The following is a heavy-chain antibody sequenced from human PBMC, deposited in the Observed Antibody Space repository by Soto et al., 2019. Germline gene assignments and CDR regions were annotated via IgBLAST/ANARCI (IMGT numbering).Heavy chain of an antibody. J-gene: IGHJ6*02. D-gene: IGHD3-10*01. V-gene: IGHV3-53*01. CDR3: VRPRPSGENYGMDV. Sequence: VQLVESGGGLIQHGGSLRLSCVASGLTVSHNYMAWVRQAPEMGLEWVSILYTEGTTYYTDSVKGRFTISRDSYKNTLFLQMDSLRAEDTAVYYCVRPRPSGENYGMDVWGQGNTVTVSS. CDR2: LYTEGTT. CDR1: GLTVSHNY.